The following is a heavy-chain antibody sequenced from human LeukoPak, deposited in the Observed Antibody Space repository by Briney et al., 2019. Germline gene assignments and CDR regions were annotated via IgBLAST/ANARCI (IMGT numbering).Heavy chain of an antibody. J-gene: IGHJ4*02. CDR2: THHSGST. CDR1: AGSISSGEYY. D-gene: IGHD6-13*01. CDR3: ARESGREQQLVRHDY. V-gene: IGHV4-31*03. Sequence: PSETLSLTCTVSAGSISSGEYYWAWIRQHPGKGLEWVAYTHHSGSTYYNPSLKSRVAISVDTSNNQFSLRLTSVTAADTAVYYCARESGREQQLVRHDYWGQGTLVTVSS.